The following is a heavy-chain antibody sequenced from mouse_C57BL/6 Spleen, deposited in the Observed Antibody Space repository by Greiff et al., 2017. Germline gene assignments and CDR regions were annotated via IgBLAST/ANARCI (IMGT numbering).Heavy chain of an antibody. D-gene: IGHD2-14*01. CDR1: GYTFTSYW. CDR3: SRCCIGYSGYFDV. V-gene: IGHV1-64*01. J-gene: IGHJ1*03. Sequence: QVQLQQPGAELVKPGASVTLSCKASGYTFTSYWMHWVKQRPGQGLEWIGMIHPNSGSTHYNEKFKSKAKLTVDKSSSTAYMQLSSLTSEDSAVYDGSRCCIGYSGYFDVWGTGTTVTVSS. CDR2: IHPNSGST.